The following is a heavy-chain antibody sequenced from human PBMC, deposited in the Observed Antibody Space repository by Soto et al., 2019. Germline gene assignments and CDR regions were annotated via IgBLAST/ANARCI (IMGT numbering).Heavy chain of an antibody. CDR2: IIPIFGTA. J-gene: IGHJ4*02. CDR1: GGTFSSYA. V-gene: IGHV1-69*13. Sequence: SVKVSCKASGGTFSSYAISWVRQAPGQGLEWMGGIIPIFGTANYAQKFQGRVTITADESTSTAYMELSSLRSEDTAVYYCARGKREYYDSSGYYPYWGQGTLVTVSS. D-gene: IGHD3-22*01. CDR3: ARGKREYYDSSGYYPY.